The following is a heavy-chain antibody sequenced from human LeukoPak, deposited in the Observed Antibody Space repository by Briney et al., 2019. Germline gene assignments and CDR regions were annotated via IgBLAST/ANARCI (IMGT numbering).Heavy chain of an antibody. V-gene: IGHV4-59*01. CDR2: IYYSGST. Sequence: PSETLSLTCTVSGGSNSSYYWSWIRQPPGKGLEWIGYIYYSGSTNYNPSLKSRVTISVDTSKNQFSLKLSSVTAADTAVYYCARPVDGGWFDPWGQGTLVTVSS. CDR1: GGSNSSYY. CDR3: ARPVDGGWFDP. J-gene: IGHJ5*02. D-gene: IGHD5-12*01.